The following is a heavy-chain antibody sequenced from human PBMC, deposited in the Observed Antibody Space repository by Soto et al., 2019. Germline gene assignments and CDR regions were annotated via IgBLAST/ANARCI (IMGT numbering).Heavy chain of an antibody. J-gene: IGHJ4*02. Sequence: SETLSLTCTVSGGSISSYDWSWIRQPPGKGLEWIGYIYYSGSTNYNPSLKSRVTISVDTSKNQFSLKLSSVTAADTAVYYCARVRLNWNEYYFDYWGQGTLVTVSS. CDR1: GGSISSYD. CDR3: ARVRLNWNEYYFDY. V-gene: IGHV4-59*01. D-gene: IGHD1-1*01. CDR2: IYYSGST.